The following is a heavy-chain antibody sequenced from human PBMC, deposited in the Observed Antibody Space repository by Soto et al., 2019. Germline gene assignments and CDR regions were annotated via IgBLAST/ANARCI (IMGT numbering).Heavy chain of an antibody. Sequence: TGGSLRLSCTTSGFTFGDYAMSWFRQAPGKGLEWIGYIRGNTYGGTTEYAASVKGRFTISRDDSKRVAHLQMNSLETEDTAVYFCARRKYLDYWGQGTLVTVSS. CDR2: IRGNTYGGTT. D-gene: IGHD6-6*01. CDR3: ARRKYLDY. CDR1: GFTFGDYA. J-gene: IGHJ4*02. V-gene: IGHV3-49*03.